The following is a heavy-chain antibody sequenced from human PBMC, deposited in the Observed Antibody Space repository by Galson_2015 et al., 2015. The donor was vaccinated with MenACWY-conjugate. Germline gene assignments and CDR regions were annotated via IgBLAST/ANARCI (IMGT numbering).Heavy chain of an antibody. D-gene: IGHD6-19*01. CDR2: ISWDSGSI. Sequence: SLRLSCAGSGFTFDDKDMHWVRQAPGKGLEWVSGISWDSGSIDYADSVKGRFTISRDNAKNSLYLQISSLRAEDTALYYCAKSAEHSSGWYAIEYWGQGALVTVSS. J-gene: IGHJ4*02. CDR3: AKSAEHSSGWYAIEY. V-gene: IGHV3-9*01. CDR1: GFTFDDKD.